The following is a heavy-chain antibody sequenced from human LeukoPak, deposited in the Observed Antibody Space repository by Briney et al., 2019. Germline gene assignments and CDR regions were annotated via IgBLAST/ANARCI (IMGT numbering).Heavy chain of an antibody. CDR2: ISGSGGST. CDR3: AKGAGRYYDSSGYYIDF. Sequence: GGSLRLSCAASGFTFSSYAMSWVRQAPGKGLEWVSAISGSGGSTYYADSVKGRFTISRDNSKNTLYLQMNSLRAEDTAVYYCAKGAGRYYDSSGYYIDFWGQGTLVTVSS. V-gene: IGHV3-23*01. CDR1: GFTFSSYA. J-gene: IGHJ4*02. D-gene: IGHD3-22*01.